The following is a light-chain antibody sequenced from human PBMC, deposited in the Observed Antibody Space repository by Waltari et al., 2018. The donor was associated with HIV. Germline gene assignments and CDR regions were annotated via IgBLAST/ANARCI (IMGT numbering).Light chain of an antibody. J-gene: IGLJ1*01. Sequence: QTVVTQEPSLSVSPGGTVTLTCGLKSGSVSSLHYPSWYRQTPGPTPRTLSYNTKTRSAGVPDGFSGSIVATKAALTITGAQADDESDYYWVLCFGGGMSYVFGTGTRVTVL. CDR3: VLCFGGGMSYV. CDR2: NTK. V-gene: IGLV8-61*01. CDR1: SGSVSSLHY.